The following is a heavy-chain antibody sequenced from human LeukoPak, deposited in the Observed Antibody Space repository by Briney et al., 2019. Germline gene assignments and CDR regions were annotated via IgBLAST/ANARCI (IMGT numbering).Heavy chain of an antibody. J-gene: IGHJ6*03. CDR1: GFTFSSYS. Sequence: GGSLRLSCAASGFTFSSYSMNWVRQAPGKGLEWVSSISSSSSYIYYADSVKGRFTISRDNAKNSLYLQMNSLRAEDTAVYYCARDPTSTVYYYYYYMDVWGKGTTVTVSS. CDR3: ARDPTSTVYYYYYYMDV. D-gene: IGHD1-26*01. V-gene: IGHV3-21*01. CDR2: ISSSSSYI.